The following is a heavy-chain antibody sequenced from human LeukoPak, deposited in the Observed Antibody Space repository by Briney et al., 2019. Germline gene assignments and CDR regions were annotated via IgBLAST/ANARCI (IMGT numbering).Heavy chain of an antibody. Sequence: GGSLRLSCAASGFTFNSYSMNWVRQAPGKGLEWVSSISGSNSYIYYADSMKGRFTISRDNVKNSLYLQMNSLRAEDTAVYYCARDGGYYYYYMDVWGKGTTVTISS. CDR2: ISGSNSYI. D-gene: IGHD3-16*01. CDR3: ARDGGYYYYYMDV. J-gene: IGHJ6*03. CDR1: GFTFNSYS. V-gene: IGHV3-21*01.